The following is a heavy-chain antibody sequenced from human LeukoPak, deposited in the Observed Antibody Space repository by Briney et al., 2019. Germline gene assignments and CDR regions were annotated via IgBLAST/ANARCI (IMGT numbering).Heavy chain of an antibody. CDR1: GFTFSSYS. CDR2: ISSSSSYI. D-gene: IGHD3-3*01. J-gene: IGHJ4*02. Sequence: GGSQRLSCAASGFTFSSYSMNWVRQAPGKGLEWVSSISSSSSYIYYADSVKGRFTISRDNAKNSLYLQMNSLRGEDTAVYYCARDGLTIFGVVTLWGQGTLVTVSS. V-gene: IGHV3-21*01. CDR3: ARDGLTIFGVVTL.